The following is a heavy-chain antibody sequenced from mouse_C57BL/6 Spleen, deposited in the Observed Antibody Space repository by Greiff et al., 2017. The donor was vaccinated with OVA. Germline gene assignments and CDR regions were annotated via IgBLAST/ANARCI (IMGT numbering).Heavy chain of an antibody. J-gene: IGHJ3*01. CDR2: ISYDGSN. CDR1: GYSITSGYY. D-gene: IGHD2-1*01. CDR3: ARDGNYVSAY. Sequence: EVKLQESGPGLVKPSQSLSLTCSVTGYSITSGYYWNWIRQFPGNKLEWMGYISYDGSNNYNPSLKNRISITRDTSKNQFFLKLNSVTTEDTATYYCARDGNYVSAYWGQGTLVTVSA. V-gene: IGHV3-6*01.